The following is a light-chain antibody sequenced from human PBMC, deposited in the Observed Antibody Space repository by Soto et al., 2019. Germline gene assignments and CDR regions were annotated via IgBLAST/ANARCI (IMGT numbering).Light chain of an antibody. CDR1: QSVSGN. CDR3: QQYNNWPRT. CDR2: GAS. J-gene: IGKJ1*01. V-gene: IGKV3-15*01. Sequence: EIVITQSPATLSVSPGERATLSCRASQSVSGNLAWYQQKPGQAPRLLIYGASTSATGIPARFSGSGSWTEFTLTSSGLQSADFAVYYCQQYNNWPRTFGQGNKVEIK.